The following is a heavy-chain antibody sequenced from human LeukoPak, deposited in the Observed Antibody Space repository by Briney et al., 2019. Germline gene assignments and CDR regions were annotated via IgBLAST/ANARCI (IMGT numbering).Heavy chain of an antibody. J-gene: IGHJ3*02. V-gene: IGHV4-34*01. D-gene: IGHD2-15*01. CDR2: INHSGST. Sequence: SETLSLTCAVYGGSFSGYYWSWIRQPPGKGLEWIGEINHSGSTNYNPSLKSRVTISVDTSKNQFSLKLSSVTAVDTAVYYCVGMGSGPPSAFDIWGQGTMVTVSS. CDR3: VGMGSGPPSAFDI. CDR1: GGSFSGYY.